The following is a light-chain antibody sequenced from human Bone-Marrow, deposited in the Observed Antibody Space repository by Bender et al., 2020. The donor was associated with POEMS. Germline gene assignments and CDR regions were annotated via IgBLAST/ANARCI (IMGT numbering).Light chain of an antibody. CDR1: GSNIGGYP. V-gene: IGLV1-44*01. CDR3: VAWDASLNGWV. J-gene: IGLJ3*02. Sequence: QSVLTQPPSVSGTPGQRVTISCSGSGSNIGGYPVNWYQQLPGTAPRLLIYTNNERPSGVPDRFSGSKSGTSASLAITGLQSDDGAIYFCVAWDASLNGWVFGGGTKLTVL. CDR2: TNN.